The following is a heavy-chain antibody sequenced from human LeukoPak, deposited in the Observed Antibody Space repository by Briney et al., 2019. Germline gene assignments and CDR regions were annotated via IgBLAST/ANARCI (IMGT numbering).Heavy chain of an antibody. CDR1: EFTFSSYV. CDR2: INYNGVIT. CDR3: AKLGVRLTSTGQDY. D-gene: IGHD3-9*01. V-gene: IGHV3-23*01. Sequence: GGSLRLSXAASEFTFSSYVMYWVRQAPGKGLEWVAAINYNGVITDYADSVRGRFTISRDNSKNTLYLQMNSLRAEDTAVYYCAKLGVRLTSTGQDYWGQGTLVTVSS. J-gene: IGHJ4*02.